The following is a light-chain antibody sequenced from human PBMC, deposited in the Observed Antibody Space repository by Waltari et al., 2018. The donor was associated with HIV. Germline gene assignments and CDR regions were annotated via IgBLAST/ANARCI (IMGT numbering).Light chain of an antibody. CDR2: DVS. CDR1: SSDAGGYTY. J-gene: IGLJ2*01. Sequence: QSALTQPASVSGSPGQSITISCTGTSSDAGGYTYVSWYQQHPGKAPKLMIYDVSYRPSGVSTRFSGSKSGNTASLTISGLQAEDEADYYCSSYTSSSTLYVVFGGGTKLTVL. V-gene: IGLV2-14*01. CDR3: SSYTSSSTLYVV.